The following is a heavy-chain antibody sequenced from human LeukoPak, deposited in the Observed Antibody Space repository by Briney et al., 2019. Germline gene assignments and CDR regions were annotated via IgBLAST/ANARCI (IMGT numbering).Heavy chain of an antibody. CDR2: INQDGSET. Sequence: PGGSLRLSCAASGFTFSDFYMTWVRQAPGKGLEWVANINQDGSETYYVDSVKGRFTISSDIAKNSLYLQMNSLRAEDTAVYYCARDKPRDSVAGSNFDYWGQGTLVTVSS. CDR3: ARDKPRDSVAGSNFDY. V-gene: IGHV3-7*01. CDR1: GFTFSDFY. D-gene: IGHD6-19*01. J-gene: IGHJ4*02.